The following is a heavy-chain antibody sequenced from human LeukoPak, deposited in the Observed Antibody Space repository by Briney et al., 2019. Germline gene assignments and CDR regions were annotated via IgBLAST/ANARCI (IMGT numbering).Heavy chain of an antibody. CDR2: IYTSGST. Sequence: SETLSLTCTVSGGSISSGSYYWSWIRQPAGKGLEWIGRIYTSGSTNYNPSLKSRATISVDTSKNQFSLKLSSVTAADTAVYYCARGQTYYDFWSSFDIWGQGTMVTVSS. V-gene: IGHV4-61*02. J-gene: IGHJ3*02. CDR1: GGSISSGSYY. CDR3: ARGQTYYDFWSSFDI. D-gene: IGHD3-3*01.